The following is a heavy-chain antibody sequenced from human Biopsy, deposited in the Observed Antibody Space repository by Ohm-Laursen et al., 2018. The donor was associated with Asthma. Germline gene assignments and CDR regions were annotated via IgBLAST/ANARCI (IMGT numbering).Heavy chain of an antibody. CDR1: GYTFNSAG. Sequence: ASVKVSCKTSGYTFNSAGITWVRQAPGQGLEWMGWISVYNGNTKVAQKLQDRVTMLTDTSTSTAYMELRSLRSDDTAVYFCARAVDYSHYYGIDVWGQGTTVTVS. CDR3: ARAVDYSHYYGIDV. D-gene: IGHD3-10*01. CDR2: ISVYNGNT. V-gene: IGHV1-18*01. J-gene: IGHJ6*02.